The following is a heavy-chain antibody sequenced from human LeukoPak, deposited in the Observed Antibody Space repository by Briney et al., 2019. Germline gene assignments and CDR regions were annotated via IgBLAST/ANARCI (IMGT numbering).Heavy chain of an antibody. J-gene: IGHJ6*02. CDR1: GYTFTNYY. V-gene: IGHV1-46*01. Sequence: ASVEVSCKASGYTFTNYYMHWVRQAPGQGLEWMGISNPSGGSTSYAQKFQGRITMSRDTSTDTVYMELSSLRSEDTAVYYCARDDCNGGNCFSFLYYGMDVWGQGTTVTVSS. D-gene: IGHD2-15*01. CDR2: SNPSGGST. CDR3: ARDDCNGGNCFSFLYYGMDV.